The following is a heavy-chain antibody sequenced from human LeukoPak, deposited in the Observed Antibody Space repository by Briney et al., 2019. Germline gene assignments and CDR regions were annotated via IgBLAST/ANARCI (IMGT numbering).Heavy chain of an antibody. V-gene: IGHV3-33*01. D-gene: IGHD3-22*01. CDR1: GFTFSSYG. CDR3: ARELSPVVKYYFEY. CDR2: IWYDGSNK. Sequence: QPGRSLRLSCAASGFTFSSYGIRWVRQAPGKGLEWVAVIWYDGSNKYYADSVKGRFTISRDNSKNTLYLQMNSLRAEDTALYYCARELSPVVKYYFEYWGQGTLVTVSP. J-gene: IGHJ4*02.